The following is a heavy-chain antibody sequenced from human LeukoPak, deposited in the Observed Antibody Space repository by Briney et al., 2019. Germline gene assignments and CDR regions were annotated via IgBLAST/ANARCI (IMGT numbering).Heavy chain of an antibody. J-gene: IGHJ4*02. Sequence: ASVKVSRKASGYTFTGYYIHWVRQAPGQGLEWMGWINPNSGGTNYAQKFQGRVTMTRDTSINTAYMELSRLRSDDTAVYFCARDTNKWNFDYWGQGTLVTVSS. V-gene: IGHV1-2*02. CDR1: GYTFTGYY. D-gene: IGHD1-26*01. CDR3: ARDTNKWNFDY. CDR2: INPNSGGT.